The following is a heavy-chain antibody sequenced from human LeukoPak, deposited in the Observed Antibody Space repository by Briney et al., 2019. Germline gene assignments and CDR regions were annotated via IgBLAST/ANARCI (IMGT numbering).Heavy chain of an antibody. D-gene: IGHD6-19*01. J-gene: IGHJ4*02. Sequence: PGGSLRLSCAASGFTFSSFAMAWVRQAPGKGLEWVSTISNTGRNTHYADSVKGRFTISRDNSKNTLYLQMSSLRAEDTAIYYCARDVGQWPIDYWGQGTLVTVSS. CDR2: ISNTGRNT. CDR1: GFTFSSFA. V-gene: IGHV3-23*01. CDR3: ARDVGQWPIDY.